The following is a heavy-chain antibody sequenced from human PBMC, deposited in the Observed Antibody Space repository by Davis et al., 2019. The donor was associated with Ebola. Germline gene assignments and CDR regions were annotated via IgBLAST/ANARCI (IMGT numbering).Heavy chain of an antibody. CDR2: ISGSGGST. D-gene: IGHD4-11*01. J-gene: IGHJ4*02. CDR1: GFTFSSYW. CDR3: AKAPDYRASH. Sequence: GESLKISCAASGFTFSSYWMSWVRQAPGKGLEWVSAISGSGGSTYYADSVKGRFTISRDNSKNTLYLQMNSLRAEDTAVYYCAKAPDYRASHWGQGILVTVSS. V-gene: IGHV3-23*01.